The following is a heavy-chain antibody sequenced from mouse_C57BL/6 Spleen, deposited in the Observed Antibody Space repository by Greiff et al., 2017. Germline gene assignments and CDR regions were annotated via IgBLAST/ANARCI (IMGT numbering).Heavy chain of an antibody. V-gene: IGHV5-17*01. CDR2: ISSGSSTI. Sequence: EVNVVESGGGLVKPGGSLKLSCAASGFTFSDYGMHWVRQAPEKGLEWVAYISSGSSTIYYADTVKGRFTISRDNAKNTLFLQMTSLRSEDTAMYYCARANWEVGDYFDYWGQGTTLTVSS. CDR3: ARANWEVGDYFDY. CDR1: GFTFSDYG. D-gene: IGHD4-1*01. J-gene: IGHJ2*01.